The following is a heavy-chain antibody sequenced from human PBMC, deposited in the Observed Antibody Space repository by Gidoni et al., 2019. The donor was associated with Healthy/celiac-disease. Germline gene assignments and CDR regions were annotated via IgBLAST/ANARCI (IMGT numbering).Heavy chain of an antibody. CDR3: ARVNGDYDLPFDY. J-gene: IGHJ4*02. CDR2: GST. D-gene: IGHD4-17*01. Sequence: GSTNYNPSLKSRVTISVDTSKNQFSLKLSSVTAADTAVYYCARVNGDYDLPFDYWGQGTLVTVSS. V-gene: IGHV4-59*01.